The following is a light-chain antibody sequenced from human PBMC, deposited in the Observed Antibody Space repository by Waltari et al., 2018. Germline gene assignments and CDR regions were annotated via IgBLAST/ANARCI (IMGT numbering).Light chain of an antibody. CDR1: STAVGGSNH. CDR2: ELT. J-gene: IGLJ2*01. Sequence: QSALTQPDAVSGSPGQSITISCTVTSTAVGGSNHFSWYQQQPGNAPILFILELTHRPSGISNRFSGSKSGNTASLTISGLQAEDEGEYYCSSFTTIGTLVVFGGGTKVTVL. V-gene: IGLV2-14*01. CDR3: SSFTTIGTLVV.